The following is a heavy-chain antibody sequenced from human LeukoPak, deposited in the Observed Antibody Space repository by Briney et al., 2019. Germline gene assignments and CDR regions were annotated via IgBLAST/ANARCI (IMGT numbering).Heavy chain of an antibody. CDR1: GFTFDDYA. CDR2: ISWNSGSI. J-gene: IGHJ4*02. Sequence: GGSLRLSCAASGFTFDDYAMHWVRQAPGKGLEWVSGISWNSGSIGYADSVKGRFTISRDNAKNSLYLQMNSLRAEDTALYYCAKDDSFDYWGQGTLVTVSS. CDR3: AKDDSFDY. V-gene: IGHV3-9*01.